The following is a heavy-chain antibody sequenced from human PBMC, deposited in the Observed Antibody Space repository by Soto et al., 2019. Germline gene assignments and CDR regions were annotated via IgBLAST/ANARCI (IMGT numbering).Heavy chain of an antibody. J-gene: IGHJ4*02. CDR3: ARDGYYYDSSGYYSYFDY. V-gene: IGHV1-69*12. D-gene: IGHD3-22*01. CDR1: GGTFSSYA. Sequence: QVQLVQSGAEVKKPGSSVKVSCKASGGTFSSYAISWVRQAPGQGLEWMGGIIPIFGTANYAQKFQGRVTITADESTSTAYMELSSLRSEDTAVYYCARDGYYYDSSGYYSYFDYWGQRTLVTVSS. CDR2: IIPIFGTA.